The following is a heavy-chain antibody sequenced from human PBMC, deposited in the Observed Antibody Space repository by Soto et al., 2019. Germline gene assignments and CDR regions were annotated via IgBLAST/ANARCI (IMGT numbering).Heavy chain of an antibody. D-gene: IGHD3-10*01. Sequence: SETLSLTCTVSGGSISSYYWRWIRQPPGKGLEWIGYIYYSGSTNYNPSLKSRVTISVDTSKNQFSLKLSSVTAADTAVYYCARPYGSGSYYNEGDAFDIWGQGTMVTVSS. V-gene: IGHV4-59*08. CDR1: GGSISSYY. J-gene: IGHJ3*02. CDR3: ARPYGSGSYYNEGDAFDI. CDR2: IYYSGST.